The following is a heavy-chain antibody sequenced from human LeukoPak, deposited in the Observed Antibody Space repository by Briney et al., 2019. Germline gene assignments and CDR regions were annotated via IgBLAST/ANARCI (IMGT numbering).Heavy chain of an antibody. V-gene: IGHV3-23*01. Sequence: GGSLRLSCAASGFTFSSYWMSWVRQAPGKGLEWVSAISGSGGSTYYADSVKGRFTISRDNSKNTLYLQMNSLRAEDTAVYYCAKAAVDYYGSGSPFDYWGQGTLVTVSS. CDR3: AKAAVDYYGSGSPFDY. CDR2: ISGSGGST. J-gene: IGHJ4*02. D-gene: IGHD3-10*01. CDR1: GFTFSSYW.